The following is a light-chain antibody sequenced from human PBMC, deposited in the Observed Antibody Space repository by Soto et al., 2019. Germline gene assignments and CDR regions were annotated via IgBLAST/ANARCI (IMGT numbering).Light chain of an antibody. CDR1: QSISSY. Sequence: DIQMTQSPSSLSASVGDRVTITCRASQSISSYLNWYQQRPGKAPKLLIYAASSLRSGVPSRFSGSGSGTDFTLTISSLQPEDLATYYCQQSYSTPRTCGQGTKVDIK. V-gene: IGKV1-39*01. J-gene: IGKJ1*01. CDR3: QQSYSTPRT. CDR2: AAS.